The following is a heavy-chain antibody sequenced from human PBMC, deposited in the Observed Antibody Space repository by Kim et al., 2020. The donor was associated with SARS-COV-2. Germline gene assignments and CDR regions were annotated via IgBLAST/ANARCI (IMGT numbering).Heavy chain of an antibody. Sequence: ASVKVSCKASGYTFTSYGISWVRQAPGQGLEWMGWMSAYNGNTNYAQKLQGRVTMTTDTSTSTAYMELRSLRSDDTAVYYCARDRLGYRARGSSGYVDYWGQGTLVTVSS. CDR1: GYTFTSYG. CDR3: ARDRLGYRARGSSGYVDY. CDR2: MSAYNGNT. J-gene: IGHJ4*02. D-gene: IGHD3-22*01. V-gene: IGHV1-18*01.